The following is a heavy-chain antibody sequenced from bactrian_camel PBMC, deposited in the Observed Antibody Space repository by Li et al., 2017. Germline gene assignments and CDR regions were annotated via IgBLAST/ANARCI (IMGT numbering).Heavy chain of an antibody. D-gene: IGHD6*01. J-gene: IGHJ4*01. Sequence: HVQLVESGGGSVQAGGSLRLSCAASGRTSLLQCMGWFRQSPGEEREGIAGSGKSGAIIYADSVKGRFTISKDNAKNIVYLQMDSLKPEDTAMYYCAAEDYCGGSWNLAENYLYWGQ. CDR1: GRTSLLQC. CDR3: AAEDYCGGSWNLAENYLY. V-gene: IGHV3S53*01. CDR2: SGKSGAI.